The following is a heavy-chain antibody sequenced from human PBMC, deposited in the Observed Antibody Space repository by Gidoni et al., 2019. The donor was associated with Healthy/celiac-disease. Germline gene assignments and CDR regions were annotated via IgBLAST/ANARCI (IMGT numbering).Heavy chain of an antibody. CDR1: GYTFTSYA. CDR3: ARGIWFGELQDAFDI. CDR2: INAGNGNT. J-gene: IGHJ3*02. Sequence: QVQLVQSGAEEKKPGAPVKVSCKASGYTFTSYAMHWVRQAPGQRLEWMGWINAGNGNTKYSQKFQGRGTITRDTSASTAYMELSSLRSEDTAVYYCARGIWFGELQDAFDIWGQGTMVTVSS. D-gene: IGHD3-10*01. V-gene: IGHV1-3*05.